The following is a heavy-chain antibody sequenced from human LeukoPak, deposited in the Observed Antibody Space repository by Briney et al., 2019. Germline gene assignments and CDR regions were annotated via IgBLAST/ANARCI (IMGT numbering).Heavy chain of an antibody. CDR2: ISSSSSYI. D-gene: IGHD2-2*01. CDR3: ARDIVVVPAAIYYYYYYGMDV. Sequence: GGSLRLSCAASGFTFSSYSMNWGRPAPGKGLEWVSSISSSSSYIYYADSVKGRFTISRDNAKNSLYLQMDSLRAEDTAVYYCARDIVVVPAAIYYYYYYGMDVWGKGTTVTVSS. CDR1: GFTFSSYS. J-gene: IGHJ6*04. V-gene: IGHV3-21*01.